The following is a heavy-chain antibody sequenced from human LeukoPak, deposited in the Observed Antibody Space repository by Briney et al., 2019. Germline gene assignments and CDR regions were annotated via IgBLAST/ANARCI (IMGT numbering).Heavy chain of an antibody. D-gene: IGHD3-22*01. CDR2: IYYSGST. J-gene: IGHJ4*02. CDR1: GGSISSSSYY. V-gene: IGHV4-39*01. Sequence: PSETLSLTCTVSGGSISSSSYYWGWIRQPPGKGLEWIGSIYYSGSTYYNPSLKSRVTISVDTSKNPFSLKLPSVTAADTAVYYCATQLVVVIGYYFDYWGQGTLVTVSS. CDR3: ATQLVVVIGYYFDY.